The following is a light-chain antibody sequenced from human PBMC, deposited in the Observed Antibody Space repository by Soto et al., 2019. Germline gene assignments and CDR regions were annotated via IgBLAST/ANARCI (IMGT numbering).Light chain of an antibody. CDR1: QSVTNSY. V-gene: IGKV3-20*01. Sequence: EIVLTQSPGTLSLSPVERVTLSCRASQSVTNSYLAWYQQKPGQAPRLLIYDASTTATGIPDRLSGSGSGTDFTLTISRLDPEDFAVYYCQQYGRSPGLLTLGPGTKVDIK. J-gene: IGKJ3*01. CDR3: QQYGRSPGLLT. CDR2: DAS.